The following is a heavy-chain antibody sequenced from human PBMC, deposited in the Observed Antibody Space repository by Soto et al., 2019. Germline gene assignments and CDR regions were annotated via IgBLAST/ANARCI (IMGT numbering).Heavy chain of an antibody. D-gene: IGHD3-22*01. CDR1: GFTFSSYA. CDR3: AKGGGSKDYYDTSGYYRYYDYAMDV. V-gene: IGHV3-23*01. Sequence: EVQLLESGGGLVQPGGSLRLSCAASGFTFSSYAMTWVRQAPGKGLEWVSALSGSGVSTYYADSVKGRFTISRDNSKNTLYLEMNSLRAEDTAVYYCAKGGGSKDYYDTSGYYRYYDYAMDVWGQGTTVTVSS. J-gene: IGHJ6*02. CDR2: LSGSGVST.